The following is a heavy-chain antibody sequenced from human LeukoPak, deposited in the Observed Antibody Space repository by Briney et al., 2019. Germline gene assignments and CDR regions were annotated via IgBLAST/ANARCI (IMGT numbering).Heavy chain of an antibody. CDR2: ISGSGGST. Sequence: PGGSLRLSCAASGFTFSSYAMSWVRQAPGKGLEWVSGISGSGGSTYYADSVKGRFTISRDNSKNTLYLQMNSLRAEDTAVYYCAKGGNGYCSNGVCSPRVVAAIDYWGQGTLVTVSS. D-gene: IGHD2-8*01. CDR1: GFTFSSYA. V-gene: IGHV3-23*01. CDR3: AKGGNGYCSNGVCSPRVVAAIDY. J-gene: IGHJ4*02.